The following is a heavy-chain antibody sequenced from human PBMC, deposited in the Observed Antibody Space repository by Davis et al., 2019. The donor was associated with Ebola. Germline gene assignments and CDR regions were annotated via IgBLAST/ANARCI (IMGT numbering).Heavy chain of an antibody. CDR1: GFTFSGYA. D-gene: IGHD3-22*01. Sequence: GGSLRLSCAASGFTFSGYAMSWVRQAPGKGLEWVSAISGSGGSTYYADSVKGRFTISRDNAKNTLYLQMNSLRAEDTAVYYCARGDYDSSFYYYYYGMDVWGQGTTVTVSS. CDR3: ARGDYDSSFYYYYYGMDV. CDR2: ISGSGGST. J-gene: IGHJ6*02. V-gene: IGHV3-23*01.